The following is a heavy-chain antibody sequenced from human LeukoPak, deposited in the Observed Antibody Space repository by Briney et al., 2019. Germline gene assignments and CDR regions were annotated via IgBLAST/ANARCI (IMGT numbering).Heavy chain of an antibody. D-gene: IGHD2-2*01. V-gene: IGHV1-18*01. CDR2: ISAYNGNT. J-gene: IGHJ4*02. CDR1: GYTFTSYG. Sequence: ASVKVSCKASGYTFTSYGISWVRQAPGQGLEWMGWISAYNGNTNYAQKLQGRVTMTTDTSTSTAYMELRSLRSDDTAVYYCARDVGYCSSTSCYGSPIFDYWGQGTLVTVSS. CDR3: ARDVGYCSSTSCYGSPIFDY.